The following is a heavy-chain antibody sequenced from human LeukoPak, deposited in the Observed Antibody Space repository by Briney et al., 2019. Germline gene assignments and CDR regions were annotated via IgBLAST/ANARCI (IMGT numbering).Heavy chain of an antibody. V-gene: IGHV1-2*02. D-gene: IGHD3-10*01. CDR2: INPNSGGT. Sequence: VASVKVSCKASGYTFTGYYMHWVRQAPGQGHEWMGWINPNSGGTNYAQKFQGRVTMTRDTSISTAYMELSRLRSDDTAVYYCAATYYYGSGSYYNIDYWGQGTLVTVSS. J-gene: IGHJ4*02. CDR3: AATYYYGSGSYYNIDY. CDR1: GYTFTGYY.